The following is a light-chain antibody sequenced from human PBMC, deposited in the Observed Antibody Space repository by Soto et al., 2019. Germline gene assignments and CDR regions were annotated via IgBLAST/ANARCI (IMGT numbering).Light chain of an antibody. Sequence: MLTQTPATLFLSPGVRATLSCRASPSVTNFLAWYQQKPGQAPRLLIYGAFNRATGIPARFSGSVSGTDFTLTIGCLEPEDSAVYFCQQRNVWPPVTCGQGTRLEIK. V-gene: IGKV3-11*01. CDR1: PSVTNF. CDR2: GAF. CDR3: QQRNVWPPVT. J-gene: IGKJ5*01.